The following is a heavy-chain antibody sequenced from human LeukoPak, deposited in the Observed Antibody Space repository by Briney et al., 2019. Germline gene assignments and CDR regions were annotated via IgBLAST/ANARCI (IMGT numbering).Heavy chain of an antibody. CDR1: GGSISSYY. J-gene: IGHJ4*02. V-gene: IGHV4-59*01. CDR3: ARGQYSSPFFDY. CDR2: IYYSGST. Sequence: PSETLSLTCTVSGGSISSYYWSWIRQPPGKGLEWIGYIYYSGSTNYNPSLKSRVTISVDTSKNQFSLKLSTVTAADTAVYYCARGQYSSPFFDYWGQGTLVTVSS. D-gene: IGHD6-6*01.